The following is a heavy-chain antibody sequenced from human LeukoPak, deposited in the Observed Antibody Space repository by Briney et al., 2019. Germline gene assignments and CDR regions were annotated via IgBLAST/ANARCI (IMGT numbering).Heavy chain of an antibody. Sequence: GASVKVSCKASGYTFTSYYMHWVRQAPGQGLEWMGIINPSGGSTSYAQKSQGRVTMTRDTSTSTVYMELSSLRSEDTAVYYCARLGIAVAGQDYWGQGTLVTVSP. CDR3: ARLGIAVAGQDY. V-gene: IGHV1-46*01. CDR2: INPSGGST. CDR1: GYTFTSYY. J-gene: IGHJ4*02. D-gene: IGHD6-19*01.